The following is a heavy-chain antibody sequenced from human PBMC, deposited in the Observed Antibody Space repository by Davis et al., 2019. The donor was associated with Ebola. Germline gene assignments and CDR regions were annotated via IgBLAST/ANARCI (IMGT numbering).Heavy chain of an antibody. J-gene: IGHJ5*02. CDR3: ARGMGYGGLDP. Sequence: MPSETLSLTCTVSGGSISSYYWSWIRQPPGKGLEWIGEINHSGSTNYNPSLKSRVTISVDTSKNQFSPKLSSVTAADTAVYYCARGMGYGGLDPWGQGTLVTVSS. CDR2: INHSGST. D-gene: IGHD4-23*01. V-gene: IGHV4-34*01. CDR1: GGSISSYY.